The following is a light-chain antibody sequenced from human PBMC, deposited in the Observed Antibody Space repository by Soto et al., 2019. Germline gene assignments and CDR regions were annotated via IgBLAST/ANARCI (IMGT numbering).Light chain of an antibody. V-gene: IGKV4-1*01. CDR2: WAS. Sequence: DIVMTQSPDSLAVSLGDRATINCKSSQSVLYSSNNKNYLAWYQQKPGQPPKLLIYWASTRESGVPDRFSGSGSGTDFTLTISSLQDEDVAVYYCQQYYSSLVTFGGGNKVEIK. CDR1: QSVLYSSNNKNY. J-gene: IGKJ4*01. CDR3: QQYYSSLVT.